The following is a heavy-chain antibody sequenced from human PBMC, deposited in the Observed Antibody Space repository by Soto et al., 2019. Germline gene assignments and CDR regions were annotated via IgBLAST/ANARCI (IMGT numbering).Heavy chain of an antibody. J-gene: IGHJ4*02. CDR1: GGSISSGGYY. CDR2: IYYSGST. V-gene: IGHV4-31*03. Sequence: SETLSLTCTVSGGSISSGGYYWSWIRQHPGKGLEWIGYIYYSGSTYYNPSLKSRVTISVDTSKNQFSLKLSSVTAADTAVYYCAGGGDFLEWSPPDYWGQGTLVTVSS. CDR3: AGGGDFLEWSPPDY. D-gene: IGHD3-3*01.